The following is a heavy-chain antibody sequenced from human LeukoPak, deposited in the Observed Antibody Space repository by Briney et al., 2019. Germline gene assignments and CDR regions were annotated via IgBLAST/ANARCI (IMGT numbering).Heavy chain of an antibody. CDR3: ASTFRLLDAFYT. CDR2: ISYSGST. Sequence: SQTLSLTCAVSGGSISSGGYSWSWIRQPPGKGLEWIGYISYSGSTYYNPSLKSRVTISVDTSKNQFSPKLSSVTAADTAAYYCASTFRLLDAFYTWGQGTMVTASS. CDR1: GGSISSGGYS. J-gene: IGHJ3*02. D-gene: IGHD2/OR15-2a*01. V-gene: IGHV4-30-4*07.